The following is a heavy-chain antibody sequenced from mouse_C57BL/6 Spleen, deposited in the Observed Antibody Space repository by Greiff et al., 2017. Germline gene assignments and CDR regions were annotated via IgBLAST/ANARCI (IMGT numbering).Heavy chain of an antibody. J-gene: IGHJ2*01. CDR3: ARKGGGRDYFDY. V-gene: IGHV2-2*01. CDR2: IWSGGST. CDR1: GFSLTSYG. D-gene: IGHD3-3*01. Sequence: VKLVESGPGLVQPSQSLSITCTASGFSLTSYGVHWVRQSPGKGLEWLGVIWSGGSTDYNAAFISRLSISKDNSESQVFFKMNSLQADDTAIYSCARKGGGRDYFDYWGQGTTLTVSS.